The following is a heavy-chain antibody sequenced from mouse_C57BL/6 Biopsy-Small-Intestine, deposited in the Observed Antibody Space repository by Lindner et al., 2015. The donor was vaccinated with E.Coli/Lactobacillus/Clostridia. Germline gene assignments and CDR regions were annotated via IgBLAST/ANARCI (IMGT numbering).Heavy chain of an antibody. CDR1: GYTFTNYW. D-gene: IGHD2-4*01. CDR3: AVYDYGGPWFAY. Sequence: VQLQESGAELMKPGASVKLSCKATGYTFTNYWIGWARQRPGHGLEWIGDIYPGGVYTNYNEKFKGKATLTAEKSSSTVYMQFSSLTSEDSAFYYCAVYDYGGPWFAYWGQGTLVTVSA. V-gene: IGHV1-63*01. J-gene: IGHJ3*01. CDR2: IYPGGVYT.